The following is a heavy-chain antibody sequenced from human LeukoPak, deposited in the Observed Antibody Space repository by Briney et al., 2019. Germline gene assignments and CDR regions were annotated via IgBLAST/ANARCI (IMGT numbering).Heavy chain of an antibody. CDR3: AKGQDKTSGVFRWEY. D-gene: IGHD3-10*01. V-gene: IGHV4-30-4*07. J-gene: IGHJ4*02. CDR2: IYYSGST. Sequence: AAETLSLTCVVSGGSISRGGYSWSWIRQPPGKGLEWIVYIYYSGSTYYNPSLKSRVTISVDTSKNQSSLKLSSVTAADTAVYYCAKGQDKTSGVFRWEYWGQGTLVIVSS. CDR1: GGSISRGGYS.